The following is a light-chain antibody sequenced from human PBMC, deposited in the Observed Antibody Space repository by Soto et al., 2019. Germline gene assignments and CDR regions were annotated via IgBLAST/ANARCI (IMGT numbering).Light chain of an antibody. V-gene: IGKV1-5*01. Sequence: IPITESPSILSASVGYSFTITCLASQSVSRWLAWYQQKPGKAPKLLIYDASSLNSGVASRFSGSQSGTEFTLTISRLPADDSSSYCCQHYHSHWTFGQGTKVDI. CDR1: QSVSRW. CDR3: QHYHSHWT. CDR2: DAS. J-gene: IGKJ1*01.